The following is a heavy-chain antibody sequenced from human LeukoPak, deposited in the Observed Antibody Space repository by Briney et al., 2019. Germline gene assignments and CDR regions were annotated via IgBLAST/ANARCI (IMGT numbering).Heavy chain of an antibody. V-gene: IGHV3-64*01. J-gene: IGHJ4*02. Sequence: GGSLRLSCAASRFTFSSYAMHWVRQAPGKGLEYVSAISSNGGSTYYANSVKGRFTISRDNSKNPLYLQMGSLRAEDMAVYYCARGVLARGSSGWYFDYWGQGTLVTVSS. D-gene: IGHD6-19*01. CDR1: RFTFSSYA. CDR3: ARGVLARGSSGWYFDY. CDR2: ISSNGGST.